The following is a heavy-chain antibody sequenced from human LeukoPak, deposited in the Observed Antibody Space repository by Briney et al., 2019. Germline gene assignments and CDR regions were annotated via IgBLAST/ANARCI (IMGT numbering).Heavy chain of an antibody. CDR1: AFTFSSYT. V-gene: IGHV3-21*06. J-gene: IGHJ6*02. D-gene: IGHD2-15*01. Sequence: PGGSLRLSCAASAFTFSSYTMSWVRQAPGKGLEWVSAITSSGTYIYYAESVRGRFTVSRDNAKNSVYLQMNSLRAEDTAVYYCARDPTPRYCSGGSCYTHYGMDVWGQGTTVTVSS. CDR3: ARDPTPRYCSGGSCYTHYGMDV. CDR2: ITSSGTYI.